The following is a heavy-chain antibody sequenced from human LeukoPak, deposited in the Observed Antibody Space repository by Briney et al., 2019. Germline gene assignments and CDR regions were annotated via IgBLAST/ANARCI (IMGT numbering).Heavy chain of an antibody. CDR1: GGSISIYY. Sequence: SETLSLTCTVYGGSISIYYWSWIRQPPGKGLEWIGYIYYSGSTNYNPSLKSRVTISVDTSKNQFSLKLSSVTAADTAVYYCARQYSSGWNAEYFQHWGQGTLVTVSS. D-gene: IGHD6-19*01. J-gene: IGHJ1*01. CDR2: IYYSGST. V-gene: IGHV4-59*08. CDR3: ARQYSSGWNAEYFQH.